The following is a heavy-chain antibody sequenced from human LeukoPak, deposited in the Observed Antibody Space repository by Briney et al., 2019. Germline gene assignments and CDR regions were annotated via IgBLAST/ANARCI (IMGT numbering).Heavy chain of an antibody. Sequence: SSGTLSLTCAVSGGSISSSNWWSWVRQPPGKGLEWIGEIYHRGNTNYNPPLKNRVTISVDKSKNQFSLNLSSVTAADTAVYYCARRPDNTGWFFDYWGQGTLVTASS. D-gene: IGHD6-19*01. V-gene: IGHV4-4*02. CDR2: IYHRGNT. J-gene: IGHJ4*02. CDR3: ARRPDNTGWFFDY. CDR1: GGSISSSNW.